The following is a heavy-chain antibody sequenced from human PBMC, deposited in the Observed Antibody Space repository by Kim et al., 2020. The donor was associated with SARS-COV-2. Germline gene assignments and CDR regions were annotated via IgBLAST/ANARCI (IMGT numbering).Heavy chain of an antibody. Sequence: GGSLRLSCAASGFTFSSYGMHWVRQAPGKGLEWVAVISYDGSNKYYADSVKGRFTISRDNSKNTLYLQMNSLRAEDTAVYYCAKERGYGPRYFDLWGRGTLVTVSS. CDR2: ISYDGSNK. J-gene: IGHJ2*01. D-gene: IGHD6-13*01. V-gene: IGHV3-30*18. CDR1: GFTFSSYG. CDR3: AKERGYGPRYFDL.